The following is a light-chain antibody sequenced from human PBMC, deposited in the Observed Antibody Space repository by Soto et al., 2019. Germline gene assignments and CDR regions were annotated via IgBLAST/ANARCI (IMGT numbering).Light chain of an antibody. CDR2: GAS. CDR1: QSVSSN. Sequence: EIVMTQSPATPSVSPGERATLSCTASQSVSSNLAWYQQKPGQAPRLRIYGASTRATGIPARFSGSGSGTEFTLTISSLQSEDFAVYYCQQYNNWPRTFGQGTKVDIK. CDR3: QQYNNWPRT. J-gene: IGKJ1*01. V-gene: IGKV3-15*01.